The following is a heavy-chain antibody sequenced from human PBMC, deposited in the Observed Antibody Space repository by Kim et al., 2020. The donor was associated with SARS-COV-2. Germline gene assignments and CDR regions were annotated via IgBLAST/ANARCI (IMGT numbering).Heavy chain of an antibody. CDR1: GGSFSGYY. CDR3: ARGGRNSGSYYDYYYYGMDV. V-gene: IGHV4-34*01. CDR2: INHSGST. D-gene: IGHD1-26*01. J-gene: IGHJ6*02. Sequence: SETLSLTCAVYGGSFSGYYWSWIRQPPGKGLEWIGEINHSGSTNYNPSLKSRVTISVDTSKNQFSLKLSSVTAADTAVYYCARGGRNSGSYYDYYYYGMDVWGQGTTVTVSS.